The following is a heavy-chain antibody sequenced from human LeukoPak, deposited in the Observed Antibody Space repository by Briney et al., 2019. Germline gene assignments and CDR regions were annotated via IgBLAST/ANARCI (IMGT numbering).Heavy chain of an antibody. V-gene: IGHV4-38-2*02. CDR3: ARGSFVIPFDY. CDR2: IYHSGST. Sequence: SETLSLTCTVSGYSISSGYYWGWIRQPPGKGLEWIGSIYHSGSTYYNPPLKSRVTISVDTSKNQFSLKLSSVTAADTAVYYCARGSFVIPFDYWGQGTLVTVSS. CDR1: GYSISSGYY. J-gene: IGHJ4*02. D-gene: IGHD2-21*01.